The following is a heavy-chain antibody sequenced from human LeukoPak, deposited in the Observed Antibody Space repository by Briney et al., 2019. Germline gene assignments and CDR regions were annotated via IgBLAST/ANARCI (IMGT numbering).Heavy chain of an antibody. CDR3: ARNTCYYDSSAGTFDF. CDR2: IYPGDSDT. D-gene: IGHD3-22*01. V-gene: IGHV5-51*01. CDR1: GYSFTSYW. Sequence: GESLKISCKGSGYSFTSYWIGWVRQMPGKGLEWMGIIYPGDSDTRYSPSFQGQVTISADKSISTAYLQWSRLRSDDTAVFYCARNTCYYDSSAGTFDFWGQGTLVTVSS. J-gene: IGHJ4*02.